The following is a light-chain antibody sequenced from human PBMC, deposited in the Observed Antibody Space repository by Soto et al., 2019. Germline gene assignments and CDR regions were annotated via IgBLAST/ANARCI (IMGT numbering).Light chain of an antibody. J-gene: IGLJ2*01. CDR3: SSFTTTINLGAI. V-gene: IGLV2-14*01. CDR1: SSDVGASNY. CDR2: EVS. Sequence: QSALTQPASVSGSPGQSITISCTGTSSDVGASNYVSWYQQHPGKAPRLMISEVSNRPSGVSNRFSGSKSGNTASLTISGLLPEDEADYYCSSFTTTINLGAIFGGGTKLTVL.